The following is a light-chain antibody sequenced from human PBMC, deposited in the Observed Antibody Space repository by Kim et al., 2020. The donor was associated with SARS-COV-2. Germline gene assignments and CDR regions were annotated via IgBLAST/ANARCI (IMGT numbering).Light chain of an antibody. J-gene: IGLJ2*01. CDR3: SSYTRTTTLVL. V-gene: IGLV2-14*03. CDR2: DVS. CDR1: SSDVGGYNH. Sequence: QSITISFTGTSSDVGGYNHVSWYQQHPGKAPKLMIYDVSNRPSGVSNRFSGSKSGNTASLTISGLQAEDEADYYCSSYTRTTTLVLFGGGTQLTVL.